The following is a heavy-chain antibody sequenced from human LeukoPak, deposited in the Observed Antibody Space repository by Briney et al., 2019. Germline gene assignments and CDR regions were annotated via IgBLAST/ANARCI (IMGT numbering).Heavy chain of an antibody. CDR3: ERAGATISHWNWRNDAFDI. CDR1: GFTFSSYS. CDR2: ISSSSSYI. J-gene: IGHJ3*02. D-gene: IGHD1-26*01. V-gene: IGHV3-21*01. Sequence: GGSLRLSCTASGFTFSSYSMNWVRQAQGTGLDRVSSISSSSSYIYYADSVQGRFTISRDNAKTSMYLQMNSLRAEDTAVYYCERAGATISHWNWRNDAFDIWGQGTMVTVSS.